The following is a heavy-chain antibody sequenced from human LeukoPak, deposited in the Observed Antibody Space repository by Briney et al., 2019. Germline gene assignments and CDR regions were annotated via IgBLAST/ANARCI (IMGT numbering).Heavy chain of an antibody. Sequence: GGSLRLSCAASGFTFSGNWMSWVRQAPGKGLEWVASIKQDESAKYYVDSVQGRFTISRDDAKNSLYLQMSSLRAEDTAVYYCARGYNYGYGWFDYWGQGTLVTVSS. CDR3: ARGYNYGYGWFDY. D-gene: IGHD5-18*01. CDR1: GFTFSGNW. J-gene: IGHJ4*02. CDR2: IKQDESAK. V-gene: IGHV3-7*01.